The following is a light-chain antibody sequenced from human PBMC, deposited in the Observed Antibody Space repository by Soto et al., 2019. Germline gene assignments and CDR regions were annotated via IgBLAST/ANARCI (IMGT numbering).Light chain of an antibody. CDR3: QQHHTWPLT. CDR1: QSVSSN. Sequence: EIVMTQSPATLSVSPGERATLSCRASQSVSSNLAWYQQKPGQAPRLLIYGASTRATGIPARFSGSGSGTEFTLTISSLQSEDFAVYYCQQHHTWPLTFGGGTKADIK. CDR2: GAS. V-gene: IGKV3-15*01. J-gene: IGKJ4*01.